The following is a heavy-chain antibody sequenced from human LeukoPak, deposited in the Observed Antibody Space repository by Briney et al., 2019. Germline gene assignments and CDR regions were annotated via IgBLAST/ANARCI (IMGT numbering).Heavy chain of an antibody. Sequence: PSETLSLTCTVSGGSISSYYWSWIRQPPGKGLEWIGYIYYSGSTNYNPSLKSRVTISVDTSKNQFSLKLSSVTAADTAVYYCARDRGGDYYDSSVDAFDIWGQGTMVTVSS. J-gene: IGHJ3*02. V-gene: IGHV4-59*01. CDR2: IYYSGST. D-gene: IGHD3-22*01. CDR3: ARDRGGDYYDSSVDAFDI. CDR1: GGSISSYY.